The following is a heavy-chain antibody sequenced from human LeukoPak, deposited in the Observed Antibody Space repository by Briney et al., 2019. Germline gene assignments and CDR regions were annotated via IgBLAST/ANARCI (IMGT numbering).Heavy chain of an antibody. D-gene: IGHD2-2*01. CDR2: IYYSGST. J-gene: IGHJ4*02. V-gene: IGHV4-59*08. CDR3: ARGIPAPYFDY. Sequence: SETLSLTCTVSGGSISSYYWSWIRQPPGKGLEWIGYIYYSGSTNYNPSLKSRVTISVDTSKNQFSLKLSSVTAADTAVYYCARGIPAPYFDYWGQGTLVTVSS. CDR1: GGSISSYY.